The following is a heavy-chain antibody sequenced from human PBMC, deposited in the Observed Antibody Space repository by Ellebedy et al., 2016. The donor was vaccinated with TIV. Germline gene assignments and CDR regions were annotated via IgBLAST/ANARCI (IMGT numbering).Heavy chain of an antibody. V-gene: IGHV3-21*01. D-gene: IGHD3-10*01. CDR2: IDTTSTHI. Sequence: PGGSLRLSCAASGFTFSSYAMCWVRQAPGKGLEWVSSIDTTSTHIYYADSVKGRFTISRDNAKSSLFLQVSSLRDEDTAVYYCTRDGGSYGSGRFGRADHWGQGTLVTVSS. CDR1: GFTFSSYA. J-gene: IGHJ4*02. CDR3: TRDGGSYGSGRFGRADH.